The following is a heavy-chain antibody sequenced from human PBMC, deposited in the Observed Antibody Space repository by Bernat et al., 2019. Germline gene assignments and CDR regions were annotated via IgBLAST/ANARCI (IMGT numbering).Heavy chain of an antibody. Sequence: VQLVESGGGLVKPGGSLRLSCAASGFTFSDYSMTWIRQAPGKGLEWVSYISSSSTYTSYADSVKGRFTISRDNAKNSLYLQMNSLRAEDTAVYYCARSYASGSYIDYWGQGTLVTVSS. CDR2: ISSSSTYT. V-gene: IGHV3-11*06. CDR1: GFTFSDYS. D-gene: IGHD3-16*01. J-gene: IGHJ4*02. CDR3: ARSYASGSYIDY.